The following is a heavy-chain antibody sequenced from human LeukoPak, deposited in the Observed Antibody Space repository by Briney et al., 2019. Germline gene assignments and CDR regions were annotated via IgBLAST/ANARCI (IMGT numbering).Heavy chain of an antibody. J-gene: IGHJ4*02. V-gene: IGHV4-39*01. D-gene: IGHD3-16*01. CDR3: ARTARGSDDFQRFDY. Sequence: SETLSLTCTVFGGSISSSSYYWGWIRQPPGKGLEWIGSIYYSGGTYYNPSLKSRVTISVDTSKNQFSLQLSSVTAADTAVYYCARTARGSDDFQRFDYWGQGTLVTVSS. CDR2: IYYSGGT. CDR1: GGSISSSSYY.